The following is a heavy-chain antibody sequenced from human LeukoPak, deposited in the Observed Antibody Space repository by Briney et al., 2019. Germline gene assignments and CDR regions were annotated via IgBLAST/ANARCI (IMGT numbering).Heavy chain of an antibody. CDR1: GGSISSGSYY. CDR2: IYTSGST. Sequence: SETLSLTCTVSGGSISSGSYYWSWIRQPAGKGLEWIGRIYTSGSTNYNPSLKSRVTISADTSKNQFSLKLSSVTAADRAVYYCARDRSVADTSLGYWGQGTLVTVSS. D-gene: IGHD6-19*01. CDR3: ARDRSVADTSLGY. V-gene: IGHV4-61*02. J-gene: IGHJ4*02.